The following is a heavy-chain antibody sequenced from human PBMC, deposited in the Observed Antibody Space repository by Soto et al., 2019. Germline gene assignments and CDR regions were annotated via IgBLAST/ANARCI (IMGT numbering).Heavy chain of an antibody. Sequence: GGSLRLSCAASGSTFRSFTMNWARQAPGKGLEWVSTISSNSAYIYYTDALRGRFTISRDNAKNSLHLQMNSLRAEDTAVYYCTRDASRDSSARGWFDPWGPGTLVTVSS. J-gene: IGHJ5*02. D-gene: IGHD6-13*01. CDR2: ISSNSAYI. CDR3: TRDASRDSSARGWFDP. V-gene: IGHV3-21*01. CDR1: GSTFRSFT.